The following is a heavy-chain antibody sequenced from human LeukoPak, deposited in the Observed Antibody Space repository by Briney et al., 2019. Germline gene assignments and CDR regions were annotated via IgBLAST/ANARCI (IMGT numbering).Heavy chain of an antibody. Sequence: PSETLSLTCTVSGGSISSYYWSWIRQPPGKGLEWIGYIYDSGNTNYNPSLKGRVTMTVDTSKNQFSLKLSSVTAADTAVYYCARGQGGWFGEFPDDAFDIWGQGTMVTVSS. J-gene: IGHJ3*02. V-gene: IGHV4-59*12. CDR1: GGSISSYY. CDR2: IYDSGNT. D-gene: IGHD3-10*01. CDR3: ARGQGGWFGEFPDDAFDI.